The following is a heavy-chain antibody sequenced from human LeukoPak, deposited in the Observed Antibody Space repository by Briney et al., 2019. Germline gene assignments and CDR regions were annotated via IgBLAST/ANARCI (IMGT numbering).Heavy chain of an antibody. V-gene: IGHV4-59*01. CDR3: ATVAGSRRGASDY. CDR1: GGSISSYF. D-gene: IGHD3-10*01. J-gene: IGHJ4*02. Sequence: SETLSLTCTVSGGSISSYFWTWIRQPPGKGLEWIGYIYYSGSTNYNPSLKSRVTISIDTSQNQFSLNLSSVTAADTAVYYCATVAGSRRGASDYWGQGTLVTVSS. CDR2: IYYSGST.